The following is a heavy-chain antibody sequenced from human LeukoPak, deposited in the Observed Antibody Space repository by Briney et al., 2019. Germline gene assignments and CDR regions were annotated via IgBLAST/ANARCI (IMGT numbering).Heavy chain of an antibody. Sequence: PGGSLRLSCAASGFTVSSNYMSWVRQAPGKGLEWVSVIYSGGSTYYADSVKGRFTISRDNSKNTLYPQMNSLRAEDTAVYYCARDYGDYKSDAFDIWSQGTMVTVSS. J-gene: IGHJ3*02. CDR1: GFTVSSNY. CDR3: ARDYGDYKSDAFDI. V-gene: IGHV3-53*01. CDR2: IYSGGST. D-gene: IGHD4-17*01.